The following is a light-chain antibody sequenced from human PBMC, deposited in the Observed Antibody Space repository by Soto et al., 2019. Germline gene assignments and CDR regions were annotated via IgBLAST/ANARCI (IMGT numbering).Light chain of an antibody. CDR2: AAA. Sequence: IVLTQSPDTLSLSPGDRATLSCRATQSVSSNSLAWYQQKPGQAPRLLIYAAAARATGIPDRFSGSVSGSDFILTINRLEPEDFAVYYCQQYGSSHTFGQGTRLEIK. CDR3: QQYGSSHT. J-gene: IGKJ5*01. CDR1: QSVSSNS. V-gene: IGKV3-20*01.